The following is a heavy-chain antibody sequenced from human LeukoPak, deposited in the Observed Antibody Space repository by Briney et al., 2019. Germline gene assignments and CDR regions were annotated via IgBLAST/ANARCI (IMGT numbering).Heavy chain of an antibody. CDR2: IIPILGIA. CDR3: ARDTAVAGLGGY. J-gene: IGHJ4*02. CDR1: GGTFSSYA. Sequence: GASVKVSCKASGGTFSSYAISWVRQAPGQRLEWMGRIIPILGIANYAQKFQGRVTITADKSTSTAYMELSSLRSEDTAVYYCARDTAVAGLGGYWGQGTLVTVSS. V-gene: IGHV1-69*04. D-gene: IGHD6-19*01.